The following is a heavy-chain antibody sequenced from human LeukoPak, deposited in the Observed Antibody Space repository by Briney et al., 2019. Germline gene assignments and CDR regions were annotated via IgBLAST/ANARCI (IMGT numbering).Heavy chain of an antibody. CDR3: TRYIVGAARRCFDY. D-gene: IGHD1-26*01. V-gene: IGHV4-39*01. Sequence: SETLSLTCTVSGGSIRSTSYYWGWIRQPPGKGLEWIGSTYYSGSTYYTPSLKSRVTISVDTSKKQFSLQLSSVTAADAAVYYCTRYIVGAARRCFDYWGQGTLVTVSS. CDR2: TYYSGST. CDR1: GGSIRSTSYY. J-gene: IGHJ4*02.